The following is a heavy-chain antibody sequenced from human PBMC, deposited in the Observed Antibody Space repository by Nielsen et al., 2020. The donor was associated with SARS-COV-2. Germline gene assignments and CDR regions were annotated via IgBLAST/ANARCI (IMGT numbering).Heavy chain of an antibody. CDR2: MNPNSDNT. J-gene: IGHJ4*02. CDR1: GYTFTGYD. CDR3: MLTPLLGGDY. D-gene: IGHD2-8*01. V-gene: IGHV1-8*01. Sequence: ASVKVSCKTSGYTFTGYDVNWVRQAPGQGLEWMGWMNPNSDNTGYAQKFQGRVTMTSNTSISTAYMELSSLKPEDTAVYFCMLTPLLGGDYWGQGTLLTVSS.